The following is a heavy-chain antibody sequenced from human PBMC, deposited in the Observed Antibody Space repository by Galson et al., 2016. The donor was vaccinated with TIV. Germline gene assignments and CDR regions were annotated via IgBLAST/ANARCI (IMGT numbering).Heavy chain of an antibody. Sequence: SVKVSCKASGGIFNSYATSWVRQAPGQGLEWMGRIIAIFGIANYAQKFQGRVTITADEPTSTAYMELSSLRSEDTAVYYCARNRGYSVTGDFDFWGQGTLVTVSS. D-gene: IGHD5/OR15-5a*01. V-gene: IGHV1-69*13. CDR1: GGIFNSYA. J-gene: IGHJ4*02. CDR2: IIAIFGIA. CDR3: ARNRGYSVTGDFDF.